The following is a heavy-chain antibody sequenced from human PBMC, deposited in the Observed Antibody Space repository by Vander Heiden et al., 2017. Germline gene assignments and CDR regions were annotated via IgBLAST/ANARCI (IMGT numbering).Heavy chain of an antibody. J-gene: IGHJ3*02. CDR3: AKGDCSSTNCPSDAFDI. V-gene: IGHV3-9*01. CDR2: ISWNSGNL. Sequence: EVQLVESGGGLVQPGRSLRLSCAASGFPFGDYALPWVRRAPGKGLEWVSGISWNSGNLDYADSVKGRFTISRDNAKNSLYLQMNSLRTEDTALYYCAKGDCSSTNCPSDAFDIWGRGTMVTVSS. CDR1: GFPFGDYA. D-gene: IGHD2-2*01.